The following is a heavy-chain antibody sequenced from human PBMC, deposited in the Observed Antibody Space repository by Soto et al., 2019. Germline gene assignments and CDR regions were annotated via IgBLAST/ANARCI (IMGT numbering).Heavy chain of an antibody. J-gene: IGHJ5*02. Sequence: SETLSLTCTVSGGSISSYYWSWIRQPPGKGLEWIGYIYYSGSTNYNPSLKSRVTISVDTSKNQFSLKLSPVTAADTAVYYCARGLLTMVRGVMGRWFDPWGQGTLVTVSS. CDR3: ARGLLTMVRGVMGRWFDP. CDR2: IYYSGST. V-gene: IGHV4-59*12. CDR1: GGSISSYY. D-gene: IGHD3-10*01.